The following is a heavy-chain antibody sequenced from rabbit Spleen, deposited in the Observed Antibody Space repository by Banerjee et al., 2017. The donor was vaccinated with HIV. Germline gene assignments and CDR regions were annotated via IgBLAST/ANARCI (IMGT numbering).Heavy chain of an antibody. CDR3: ARDTVSSFSTYGMDL. CDR2: IYAGSSGNT. J-gene: IGHJ6*01. Sequence: SLEESGGDLGKPEGSLTLTCTASGFSFSSGYDMCWVRQAPGKGLEWIGCIYAGSSGNTYSASWAKGRFTISKTSSTTVTLRMTSLTAADTATYFCARDTVSSFSTYGMDLWGPGTLVTVS. V-gene: IGHV1S40*01. CDR1: GFSFSSGYD. D-gene: IGHD8-1*01.